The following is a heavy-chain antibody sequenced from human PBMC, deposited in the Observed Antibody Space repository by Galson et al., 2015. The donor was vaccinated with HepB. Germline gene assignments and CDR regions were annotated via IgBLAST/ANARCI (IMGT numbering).Heavy chain of an antibody. Sequence: SLRLSCAASGFTFSSYGMHWVRQAPGKGLEWVAVIWYDGSNKYYADSVKGRFTISRDNSKNTLYLQMNSLRAEDTAVYYCARDRGEYSSYSTNYYYYYGMDVWGQGTTVTVSS. CDR2: IWYDGSNK. D-gene: IGHD6-6*01. V-gene: IGHV3-33*01. CDR1: GFTFSSYG. CDR3: ARDRGEYSSYSTNYYYYYGMDV. J-gene: IGHJ6*02.